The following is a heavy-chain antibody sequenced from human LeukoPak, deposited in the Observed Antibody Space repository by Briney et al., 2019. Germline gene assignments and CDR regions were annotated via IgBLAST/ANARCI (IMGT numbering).Heavy chain of an antibody. V-gene: IGHV3-21*04. Sequence: PGGSLRLSCAASGFTFSSYSMNWVRQAPGKGLEWVSSISSSSSYIYYADSVKGRFTISRDNSKNTVYLQMNSLRAEDTAVYYCAKDQTPDVGWSFDYWGQGTLVTVSS. CDR2: ISSSSSYI. CDR3: AKDQTPDVGWSFDY. J-gene: IGHJ4*02. CDR1: GFTFSSYS. D-gene: IGHD6-19*01.